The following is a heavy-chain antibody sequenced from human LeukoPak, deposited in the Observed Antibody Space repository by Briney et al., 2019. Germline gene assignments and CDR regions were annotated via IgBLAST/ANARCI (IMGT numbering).Heavy chain of an antibody. CDR3: ATYDYAKFDY. CDR1: GGSISSGGYS. Sequence: SETLSLTCAVSGGSISSGGYSWSWIRQPPGKGLEWIGYIYHSGSTYYNPSLKSRVTISVDRSKNQFSLKLSSVTAADTAVYYCATYDYAKFDYWGQGTLVTVSS. CDR2: IYHSGST. J-gene: IGHJ4*02. D-gene: IGHD4-17*01. V-gene: IGHV4-30-2*01.